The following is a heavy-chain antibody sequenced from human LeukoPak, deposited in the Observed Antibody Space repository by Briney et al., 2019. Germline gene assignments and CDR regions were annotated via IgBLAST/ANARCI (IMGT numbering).Heavy chain of an antibody. CDR3: AREIVVVVAATPYYYYGMDV. Sequence: GASVKVSCKASGGTFSSYAISWVRQAPGQGLEWMGGIIPIFGTANYAQKFQGRVTITADESTSTAYMELSSLRSGDTAVYYCAREIVVVVAATPYYYYGMDVWGQGTTVTVSS. CDR2: IIPIFGTA. CDR1: GGTFSSYA. J-gene: IGHJ6*02. D-gene: IGHD2-15*01. V-gene: IGHV1-69*01.